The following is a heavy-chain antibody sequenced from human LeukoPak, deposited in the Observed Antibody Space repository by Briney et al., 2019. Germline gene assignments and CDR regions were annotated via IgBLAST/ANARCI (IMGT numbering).Heavy chain of an antibody. CDR3: ARCTASCYANAFDV. CDR2: INGGGDDT. D-gene: IGHD2-2*01. CDR1: GFTFKNNA. J-gene: IGHJ3*01. V-gene: IGHV3-23*01. Sequence: PGGSLRLSCAASGFTFKNNAMTWVRQAPGKGLEWVSAINGGGDDTEYADSVKGRFTISRANSKNTLYLQMNNLRPEDTAVYYCARCTASCYANAFDVWGQGTSVTVS.